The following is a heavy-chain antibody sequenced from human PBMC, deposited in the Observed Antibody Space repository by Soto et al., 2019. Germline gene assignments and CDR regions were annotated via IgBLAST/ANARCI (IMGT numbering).Heavy chain of an antibody. CDR2: ISAYNGNT. J-gene: IGHJ4*02. V-gene: IGHV1-18*04. D-gene: IGHD1-1*01. Sequence: ASVKVSGKASGDTFTSYGISCVRQAPGQGLEWMGWISAYNGNTNYAQKLQGRVTMTTDTSTSTAYMELRSLRSDDTAVYYCARDPRTGTTHPSPIDYWGQGTLVNVSS. CDR3: ARDPRTGTTHPSPIDY. CDR1: GDTFTSYG.